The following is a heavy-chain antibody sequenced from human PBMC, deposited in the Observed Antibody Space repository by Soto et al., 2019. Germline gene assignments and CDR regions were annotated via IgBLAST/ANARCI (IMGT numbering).Heavy chain of an antibody. CDR2: IDPSDSYT. CDR3: AKLKAAAGENDLTFDS. V-gene: IGHV5-10-1*01. CDR1: GYSFTSYW. Sequence: LGESLKISCKGSGYSFTSYWISWVRQMPGKGLEWMGRIDPSDSYTNYSPSFQGHFTISADKSISTASLKWSSLKASDTAFFYCAKLKAAAGENDLTFDSWGQGPLFTVSS. J-gene: IGHJ4*02. D-gene: IGHD6-13*01.